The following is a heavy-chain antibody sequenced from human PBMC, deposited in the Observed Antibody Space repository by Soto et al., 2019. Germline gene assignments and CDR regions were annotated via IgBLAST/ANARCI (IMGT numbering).Heavy chain of an antibody. CDR1: GYTFTSYG. Sequence: ASVKVSCKASGYTFTSYGISWVRQAPGQGLEWMGWISAYNGNTNYAQKLQGRVTMTTDTSTSTAYMELRSLRSDDTAVYYCARDIPVVTDYDYIWGSYSLDAFDIWGKGTMVTVSS. CDR3: ARDIPVVTDYDYIWGSYSLDAFDI. CDR2: ISAYNGNT. V-gene: IGHV1-18*01. D-gene: IGHD3-16*01. J-gene: IGHJ3*02.